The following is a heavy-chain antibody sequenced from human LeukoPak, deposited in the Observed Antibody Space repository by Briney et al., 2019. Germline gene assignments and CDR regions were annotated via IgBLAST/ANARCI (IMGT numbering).Heavy chain of an antibody. Sequence: GGSLRLSCAVSGFTFSHYGMHWVRQAPGKGLEWVAVISYDANSKYYADSVKGRFTISRDNSKNTVSLQMNSLRPEDTALYYCAKDRRGYSGYDADTFDIWGHGTLVTVSS. CDR1: GFTFSHYG. J-gene: IGHJ3*02. CDR2: ISYDANSK. V-gene: IGHV3-30*18. D-gene: IGHD5-12*01. CDR3: AKDRRGYSGYDADTFDI.